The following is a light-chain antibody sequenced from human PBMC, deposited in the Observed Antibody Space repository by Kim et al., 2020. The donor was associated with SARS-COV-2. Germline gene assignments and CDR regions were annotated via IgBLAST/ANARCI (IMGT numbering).Light chain of an antibody. Sequence: DIQMTQSPSSLSASVGDRVTITCRASQSISSYLNWYQQKPGKAPKLLIYAASSLQSGVPSRFSGSGSGTDFTLTISSLQPEDFATYHCQQSYGTPRTFGQGTKVVIK. CDR1: QSISSY. V-gene: IGKV1-39*01. CDR2: AAS. J-gene: IGKJ1*01. CDR3: QQSYGTPRT.